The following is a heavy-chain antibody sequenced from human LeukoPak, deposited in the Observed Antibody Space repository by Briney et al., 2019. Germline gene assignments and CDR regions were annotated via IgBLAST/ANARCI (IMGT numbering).Heavy chain of an antibody. CDR1: GFPFSNHA. J-gene: IGHJ5*02. D-gene: IGHD2-21*02. CDR3: VREAGYCASVCLKSNWFDP. CDR2: ISNGNT. V-gene: IGHV3-23*01. Sequence: GGSLRLSCAASGFPFSNHAMSWVRQPPGKGLEWVSAISNGNTYYADSVRGRFTISRNDSKNMVYLQMNSLRVEDTARYYCVREAGYCASVCLKSNWFDPWGQGTLVTVSS.